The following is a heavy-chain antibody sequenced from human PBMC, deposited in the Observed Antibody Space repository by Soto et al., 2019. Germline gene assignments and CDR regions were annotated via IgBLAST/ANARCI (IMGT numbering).Heavy chain of an antibody. CDR2: ISWNSGSI. CDR3: AKDMVVAHGDYGMDV. D-gene: IGHD2-15*01. CDR1: GFTFEDYA. Sequence: GGSLRLSCAPSGFTFEDYAMHCVWQAPGKGLEWVSGISWNSGSIGYADSVKGRFTISRDNAKNSLYLQMNSLRAEDTALYYCAKDMVVAHGDYGMDVWGQGT. V-gene: IGHV3-9*01. J-gene: IGHJ6*02.